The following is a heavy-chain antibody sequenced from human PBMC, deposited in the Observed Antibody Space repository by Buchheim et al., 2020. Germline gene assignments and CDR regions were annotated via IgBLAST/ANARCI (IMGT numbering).Heavy chain of an antibody. J-gene: IGHJ4*02. CDR1: GFTFSNYE. D-gene: IGHD2-8*02. V-gene: IGHV3-48*03. CDR3: AREGLVRSTDFDY. Sequence: EVQLVESGGGLVQPGGSLRLSCAASGFTFSNYEMNWVHQAPGKGLEWLSYIDGSGTAIYYADSVKGRFTISRDNAKNSLFLQMNSLRAEDTAVYYCAREGLVRSTDFDYWGQGT. CDR2: IDGSGTAI.